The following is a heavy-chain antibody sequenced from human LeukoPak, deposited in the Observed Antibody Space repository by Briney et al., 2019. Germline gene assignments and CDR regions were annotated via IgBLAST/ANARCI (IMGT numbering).Heavy chain of an antibody. CDR2: ISGSGGST. CDR1: GFTFSSYA. V-gene: IGHV3-23*01. Sequence: GGSLRLSCAASGFTFSSYAMSWVRYAPGKGLEWVSAISGSGGSTYYADSVKGRFTISRDNSKNTLYLQMNSLRAEDTAVYYCAKDPYSGSYYAYYFDYWGQGTLVTVSS. D-gene: IGHD1-26*01. CDR3: AKDPYSGSYYAYYFDY. J-gene: IGHJ4*02.